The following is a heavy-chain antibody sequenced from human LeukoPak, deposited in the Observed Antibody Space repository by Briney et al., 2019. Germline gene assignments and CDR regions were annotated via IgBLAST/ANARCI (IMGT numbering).Heavy chain of an antibody. J-gene: IGHJ6*02. D-gene: IGHD6-19*01. CDR1: GYIFTTYY. V-gene: IGHV1-46*01. Sequence: ASVKVSCKSSGYIFTTYYMHSARQAPGKALAWMGVINPSDGSTNYAQRFQGIVTFTSDKSATVVYMDLSSLRSEDTAEYYCARDQGVAGFMDVWGQGTTVTVSS. CDR3: ARDQGVAGFMDV. CDR2: INPSDGST.